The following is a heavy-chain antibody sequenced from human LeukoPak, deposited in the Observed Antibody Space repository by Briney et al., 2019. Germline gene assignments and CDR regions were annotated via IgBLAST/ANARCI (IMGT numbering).Heavy chain of an antibody. V-gene: IGHV1-2*02. CDR3: ARVGGSGSSRMDV. J-gene: IGHJ6*03. Sequence: ASVKVSCKASGYTFTGYYMHWVRQAPGQGLEWMGWINPNSGGTYYAQNFQGRVTMTRDTSITTAYMELSSLRSDDTAVYFCARVGGSGSSRMDVWGTGTTVTVSS. CDR1: GYTFTGYY. D-gene: IGHD1-26*01. CDR2: INPNSGGT.